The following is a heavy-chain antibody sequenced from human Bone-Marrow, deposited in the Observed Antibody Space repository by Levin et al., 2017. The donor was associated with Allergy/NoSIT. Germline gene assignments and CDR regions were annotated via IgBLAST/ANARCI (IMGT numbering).Heavy chain of an antibody. CDR2: ISYDGDIQ. CDR3: ARSARPAAIKGYGMDV. J-gene: IGHJ6*02. D-gene: IGHD2-2*02. Sequence: SGGSLRLSCAASGFTFSDYAIHWVRQAPGKGLEWVALISYDGDIQYYADSVKGRFTISRDNSKNTVYLQMNSLRPEDTAIYNCARSARPAAIKGYGMDVWGQGTAVTVSS. V-gene: IGHV3-30-3*01. CDR1: GFTFSDYA.